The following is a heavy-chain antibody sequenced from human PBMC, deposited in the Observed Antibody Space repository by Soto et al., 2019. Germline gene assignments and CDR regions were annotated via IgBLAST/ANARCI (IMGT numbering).Heavy chain of an antibody. CDR3: AKDKLELLPHYYYGMDV. J-gene: IGHJ6*02. Sequence: EVQLLESGGGLVQPGGSLRLSCAASGFTFNSYAMSWVRQAPGKGLEWVSAISGAGGTTHYADSVKGRFTISRHNSKNTLHLQMNSLTAEDTAVYYCAKDKLELLPHYYYGMDVWGQGTTVTVSS. D-gene: IGHD1-7*01. CDR2: ISGAGGTT. V-gene: IGHV3-23*01. CDR1: GFTFNSYA.